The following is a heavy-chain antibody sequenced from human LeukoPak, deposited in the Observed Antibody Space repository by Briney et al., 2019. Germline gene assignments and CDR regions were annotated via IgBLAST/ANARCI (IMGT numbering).Heavy chain of an antibody. CDR3: ARDPVEWELLLDY. J-gene: IGHJ4*02. CDR2: MNIDGSEK. Sequence: PGGSLRLSCAASGFTVSSNYMNWVRHAPGKRLEWVANMNIDGSEKYYADSAKGRFTISRDNARNSVYLQMNSLRVEDTAVYYCARDPVEWELLLDYWGQGTLVTVSS. CDR1: GFTVSSNY. V-gene: IGHV3-7*01. D-gene: IGHD1-26*01.